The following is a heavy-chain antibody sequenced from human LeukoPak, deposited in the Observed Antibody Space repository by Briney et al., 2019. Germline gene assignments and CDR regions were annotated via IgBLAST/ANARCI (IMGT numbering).Heavy chain of an antibody. V-gene: IGHV3-21*01. CDR1: GFTFSTYA. CDR3: ARDIPHESSNFDY. CDR2: ISSRSSYI. Sequence: GGSLRLSCAASGFTFSTYAMNWVRQAPGKGLEWVSSISSRSSYIYYADSVRGRFTISRDNAKNSLYLQLNNLRAEDTALYYCARDIPHESSNFDYWGQGTLVTVSS. J-gene: IGHJ4*02. D-gene: IGHD6-13*01.